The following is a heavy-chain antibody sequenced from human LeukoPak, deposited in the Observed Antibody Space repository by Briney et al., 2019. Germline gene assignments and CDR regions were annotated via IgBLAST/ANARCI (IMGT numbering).Heavy chain of an antibody. CDR1: GYTFTGYY. CDR2: INPNSGGT. Sequence: ASVKGSCKASGYTFTGYYMHWVRQAPGQGLEWMGWINPNSGGTNYAQKFQGRVTMTRDTSISTAYMELSRLRSDDTAVYYCARDRGQQWLRNHYYYYYYMDVWGKGITVTVSS. CDR3: ARDRGQQWLRNHYYYYYYMDV. V-gene: IGHV1-2*02. J-gene: IGHJ6*03. D-gene: IGHD5-12*01.